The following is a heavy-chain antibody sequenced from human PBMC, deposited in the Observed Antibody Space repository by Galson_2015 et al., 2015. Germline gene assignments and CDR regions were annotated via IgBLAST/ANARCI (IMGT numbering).Heavy chain of an antibody. Sequence: SLRLSCAASGFTFSSYAMSWVRQAPGKGLEWVSGISDSGGSTYNADSVKGRFTISRDNSKNTLYLQMNSLRAEDTAVYYCAKHGGSLVPAAAFDIWGQGTMVTVSS. J-gene: IGHJ3*02. V-gene: IGHV3-23*01. D-gene: IGHD2-2*01. CDR2: ISDSGGST. CDR3: AKHGGSLVPAAAFDI. CDR1: GFTFSSYA.